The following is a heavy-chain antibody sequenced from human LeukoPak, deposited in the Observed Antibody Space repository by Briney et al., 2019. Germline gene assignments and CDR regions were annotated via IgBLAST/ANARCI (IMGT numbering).Heavy chain of an antibody. V-gene: IGHV3-23*01. CDR3: GNPHSSAYYDFDY. Sequence: SGGSLRLSCAASAFTFSSYAMSWVPQAPGKGLEWVSALSGRGGSTYYADSVKGRLTISRDNSKNTLYLQMNSLRAEDTAVYYCGNPHSSAYYDFDYWGRGTLVTVFS. CDR2: LSGRGGST. CDR1: AFTFSSYA. J-gene: IGHJ4*02. D-gene: IGHD6-19*01.